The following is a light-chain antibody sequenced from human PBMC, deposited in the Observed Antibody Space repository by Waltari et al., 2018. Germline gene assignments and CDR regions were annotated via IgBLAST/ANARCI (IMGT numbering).Light chain of an antibody. CDR2: ANN. CDR1: SPNIRKNT. CDR3: GAGDSSLSIVL. Sequence: QPVLTPRPSVSAAAGPKFTTACPGSSPNIRKNTVSWYQPLPGTAPKLLIYANNKRPSGIPDRFSGSKSGTSATLGITGLQTGDEADYYCGAGDSSLSIVLFGGGTKLTVL. J-gene: IGLJ2*01. V-gene: IGLV1-51*01.